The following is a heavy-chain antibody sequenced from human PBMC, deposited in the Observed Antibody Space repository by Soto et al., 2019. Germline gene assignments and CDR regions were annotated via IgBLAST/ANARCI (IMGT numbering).Heavy chain of an antibody. CDR3: ARLLWSRGDWFDP. V-gene: IGHV4-30-2*01. Sequence: SETLSLTCGVSGGSISSGGYSWSWIRQPPGKGLEWIGYIYHSGSTYYNPSLKSRVTISVDTSKNQFSLKLSSVTAADTAVYYCARLLWSRGDWFDPWGQGTLVTVSS. J-gene: IGHJ5*02. D-gene: IGHD3-10*01. CDR1: GGSISSGGYS. CDR2: IYHSGST.